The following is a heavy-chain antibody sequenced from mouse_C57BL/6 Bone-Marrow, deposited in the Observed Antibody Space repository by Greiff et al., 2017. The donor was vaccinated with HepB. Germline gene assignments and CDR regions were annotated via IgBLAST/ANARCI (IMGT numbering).Heavy chain of an antibody. D-gene: IGHD2-2*01. CDR3: AREGFWVSDY. CDR1: GYTFTSYW. Sequence: VQLQQSGAELVKPGASVKLSCKASGYTFTSYWMQWVKQRPGQGLEWIGEIDPSDSYTNYNQKFKGKATLTVDTSSSTAYMQLSSLTSEDSAVYYCAREGFWVSDYWGQGTTLTVSS. CDR2: IDPSDSYT. J-gene: IGHJ2*01. V-gene: IGHV1-50*01.